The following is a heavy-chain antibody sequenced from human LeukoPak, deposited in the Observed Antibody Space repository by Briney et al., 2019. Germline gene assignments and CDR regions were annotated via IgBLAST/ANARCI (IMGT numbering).Heavy chain of an antibody. Sequence: SETLSLTCTVSGGSISSSSYYWGWIRQPPGKGLEWIGSIYYSGSTYYNPSLKSRVTISVDTSKNQFSLKLSSVTAADTAVYYCARHAVGAAAGNRWFDPWGQGTLVTVSS. CDR2: IYYSGST. V-gene: IGHV4-39*01. CDR1: GGSISSSSYY. D-gene: IGHD6-13*01. J-gene: IGHJ5*02. CDR3: ARHAVGAAAGNRWFDP.